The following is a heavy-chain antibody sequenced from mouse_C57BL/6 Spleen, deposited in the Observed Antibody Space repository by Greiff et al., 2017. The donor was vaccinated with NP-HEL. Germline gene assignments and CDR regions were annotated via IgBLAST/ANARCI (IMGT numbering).Heavy chain of an antibody. CDR1: GYTFTSYW. Sequence: QVQLQQPGAELVKPGASVKLSCKASGYTFTSYWMQWVKQRPGQGLEWIGEIDPSDSYTNYNQKFKGKATLTVDTSSSTAYMQLSSLTSEDSAVYYCARRWDFLYAMDYWGQGTSVTVSS. CDR3: ARRWDFLYAMDY. CDR2: IDPSDSYT. D-gene: IGHD4-1*01. J-gene: IGHJ4*01. V-gene: IGHV1-50*01.